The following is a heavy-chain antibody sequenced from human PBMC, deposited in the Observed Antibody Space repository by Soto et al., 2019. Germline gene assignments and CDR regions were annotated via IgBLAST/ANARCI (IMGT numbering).Heavy chain of an antibody. CDR1: GGSFSGYY. D-gene: IGHD6-19*01. Sequence: SEILSLTCVVYGGSFSGYYWSWIRQPPGKGLEWIGEINHSGSTNYNPSLKSRVTISVDTSKNQFSLKLSSVAAADTAVYYCARDRQWLVHGLDYWGQGTLVTVSS. CDR2: INHSGST. J-gene: IGHJ4*02. CDR3: ARDRQWLVHGLDY. V-gene: IGHV4-34*01.